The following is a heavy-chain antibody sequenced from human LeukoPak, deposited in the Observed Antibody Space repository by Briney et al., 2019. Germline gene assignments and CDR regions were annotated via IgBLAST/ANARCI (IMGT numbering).Heavy chain of an antibody. CDR2: IYYSGST. Sequence: PSETLSLTCTVSGGSISSYYWNWIRQPPGKGLEWIGYIYYSGSTNYNPSLKSRVTISVDTSKNQFSLKLSSVTAADTAVYYCARATYSSGWYWDPSDYWGQGTLVTVSS. CDR3: ARATYSSGWYWDPSDY. V-gene: IGHV4-59*08. CDR1: GGSISSYY. J-gene: IGHJ4*02. D-gene: IGHD6-19*01.